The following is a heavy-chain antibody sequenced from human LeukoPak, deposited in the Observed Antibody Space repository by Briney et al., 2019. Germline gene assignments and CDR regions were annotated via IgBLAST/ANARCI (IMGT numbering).Heavy chain of an antibody. CDR3: AREVGWLHPEGAFDM. J-gene: IGHJ3*02. CDR1: GGSISSSSYY. CDR2: IYYSGST. D-gene: IGHD5-12*01. Sequence: PSETLSLTCTVSGGSISSSSYYWGWIRQPPGKGLEWIGSIYYSGSTYYNPSLKSRFTISVDTSKNHFSLKLGSVTAADTAVYYCAREVGWLHPEGAFDMWGQGTMVTVSS. V-gene: IGHV4-39*02.